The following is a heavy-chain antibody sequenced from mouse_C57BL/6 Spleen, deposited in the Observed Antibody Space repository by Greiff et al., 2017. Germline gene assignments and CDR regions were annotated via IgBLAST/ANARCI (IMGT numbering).Heavy chain of an antibody. Sequence: EVKLVESGEGLVKPGGSLKLSCAASGFTFSSYAMSWVRQTPEKRLEWVAYISSGGDYIYYADTVKGRFTISRDNARNTLYLQMSSLKSEDTAMYYCTKVYDYDGYWYFDVWGTGTTVTVSS. CDR1: GFTFSSYA. CDR2: ISSGGDYI. D-gene: IGHD2-4*01. J-gene: IGHJ1*03. CDR3: TKVYDYDGYWYFDV. V-gene: IGHV5-9-1*02.